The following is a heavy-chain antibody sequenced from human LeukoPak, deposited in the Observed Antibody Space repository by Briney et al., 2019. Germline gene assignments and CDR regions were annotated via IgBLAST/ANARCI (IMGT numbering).Heavy chain of an antibody. CDR3: ARAYGSGRVGY. V-gene: IGHV4-30-4*01. CDR1: GGSISSGDYY. D-gene: IGHD3-10*01. J-gene: IGHJ4*02. Sequence: SETLSLTYTVSGGSISSGDYYWSWIRQPPGKGLEWIGYIYYSGSTYYNPSLKSRVTISVDTSKNQFSLKLSSVTAADTAVYYCARAYGSGRVGYWGQGTLVTVSS. CDR2: IYYSGST.